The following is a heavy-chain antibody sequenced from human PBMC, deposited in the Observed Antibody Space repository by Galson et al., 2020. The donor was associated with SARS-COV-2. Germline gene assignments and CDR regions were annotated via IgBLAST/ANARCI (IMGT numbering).Heavy chain of an antibody. CDR2: ITTSGTST. Sequence: GESLKIPCAASGFTFSRYAMRWVRQAPGRGLEWVSTITTSGTSTYYADSVKGRFTISRDNSKNTLYLQMNSLRAEDPAVYYSAKARVPAAVKWFYPWGQGTLVTVSS. CDR3: AKARVPAAVKWFYP. CDR1: GFTFSRYA. V-gene: IGHV3-23*01. D-gene: IGHD2-2*01. J-gene: IGHJ5*02.